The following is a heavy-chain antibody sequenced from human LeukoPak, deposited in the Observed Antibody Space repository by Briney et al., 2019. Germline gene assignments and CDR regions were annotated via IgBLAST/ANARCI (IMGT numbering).Heavy chain of an antibody. Sequence: GGSLRLSCAASGFTFSSTYMSWVRQAPGKGLEWVSVIYSGGSTYYADSVKGRFTISRDNSKNTLYLQMNSLRAEDTAVYYCARDSYDSSGYYYYWGQGTLVTVSS. CDR3: ARDSYDSSGYYYY. CDR2: IYSGGST. J-gene: IGHJ4*02. V-gene: IGHV3-66*01. D-gene: IGHD3-22*01. CDR1: GFTFSSTY.